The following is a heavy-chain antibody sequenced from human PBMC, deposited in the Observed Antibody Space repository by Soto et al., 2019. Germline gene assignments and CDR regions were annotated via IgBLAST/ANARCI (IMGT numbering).Heavy chain of an antibody. Sequence: SETRRLTGTVCAGAISGITYYWSCLHQPPGKGLEWIGSIYSSGSTYYQPSLKRRVIIPVDTSKNQFFLTLSSVTAADKAVYYCGTPVTSGYQALEVWGQGTLVTVSS. CDR1: AGAISGITYY. CDR2: IYSSGST. D-gene: IGHD3-22*01. CDR3: GTPVTSGYQALEV. J-gene: IGHJ3*01. V-gene: IGHV4-39*01.